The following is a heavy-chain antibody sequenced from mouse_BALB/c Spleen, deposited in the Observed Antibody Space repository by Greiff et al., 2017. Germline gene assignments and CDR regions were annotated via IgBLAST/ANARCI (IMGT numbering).Heavy chain of an antibody. CDR3: AKKNRYDENAMDY. CDR1: GFSLTSYG. Sequence: QVQLQQSGPGLVQPSQSLSITCTVSGFSLTSYGVHWVRQSPGKGLEWLGVIWSGGSTDYNAAFISRLSISKDNSKSQVFFKMNSLQADDTAIYYCAKKNRYDENAMDYWGQGTSVTVSS. D-gene: IGHD2-14*01. V-gene: IGHV2-2*01. CDR2: IWSGGST. J-gene: IGHJ4*01.